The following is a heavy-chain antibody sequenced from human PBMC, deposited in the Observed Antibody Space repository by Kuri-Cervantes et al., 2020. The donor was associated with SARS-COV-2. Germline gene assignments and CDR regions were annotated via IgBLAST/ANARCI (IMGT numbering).Heavy chain of an antibody. J-gene: IGHJ3*02. CDR3: ARSTPFRGPVVISQGGALDI. V-gene: IGHV1-2*02. D-gene: IGHD3-22*01. Sequence: ASVKVSCKASGYTFTGYYMNWVRQAPGQGLEWMGWINPNSGGTNYAQKFQGGVTMTRDTSISTAYMELSRLRSDDTAVYYCARSTPFRGPVVISQGGALDIWGQGTMVTVSS. CDR1: GYTFTGYY. CDR2: INPNSGGT.